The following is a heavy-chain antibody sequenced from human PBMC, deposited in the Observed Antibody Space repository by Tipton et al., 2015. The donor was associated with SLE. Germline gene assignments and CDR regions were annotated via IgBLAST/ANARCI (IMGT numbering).Heavy chain of an antibody. D-gene: IGHD6-13*01. CDR3: ANGYSSSWYYFDY. Sequence: SLRLSCAASGFTFSSYAMHWVRQAPGKGLEWVAVISYDGSNKYYADFVKGRFTISRDNSKNTLYLQMNSLRAEDTAVYYCANGYSSSWYYFDYWGQGTLVTVSS. CDR1: GFTFSSYA. V-gene: IGHV3-30*04. CDR2: ISYDGSNK. J-gene: IGHJ4*02.